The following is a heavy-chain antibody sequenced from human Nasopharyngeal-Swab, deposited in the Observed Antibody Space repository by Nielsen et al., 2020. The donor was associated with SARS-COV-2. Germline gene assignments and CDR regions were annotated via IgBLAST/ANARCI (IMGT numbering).Heavy chain of an antibody. CDR1: CGSTSNDGYS. V-gene: IGHV4-61*08. CDR2: IHYSGST. Sequence: PQILSPTCAVSCGSTSNDGYSWSWIRQPPGKGLEWIGYIHYSGSTNYNPSLKSPVTISVDTSKNQFSLKLSSVTAADTAVYYFARGFDPWGQGTLVTVSS. CDR3: ARGFDP. J-gene: IGHJ5*02.